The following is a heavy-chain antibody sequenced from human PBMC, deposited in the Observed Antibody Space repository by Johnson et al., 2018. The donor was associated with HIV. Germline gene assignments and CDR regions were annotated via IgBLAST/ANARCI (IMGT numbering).Heavy chain of an antibody. CDR3: ARGGYCTGGVCLGDAFDI. CDR1: GFNFDDYG. Sequence: VQLVESGGGLVQPGGSLRLSCAASGFNFDDYGMSWVRQAPGKGLEWVSSINWNGGSTGYADSVKGRFTISRDNAKNSLYLQMNSLRAEDTALYYCARGGYCTGGVCLGDAFDIWGQGTMVTVSS. J-gene: IGHJ3*02. CDR2: INWNGGST. V-gene: IGHV3-20*04. D-gene: IGHD2-8*02.